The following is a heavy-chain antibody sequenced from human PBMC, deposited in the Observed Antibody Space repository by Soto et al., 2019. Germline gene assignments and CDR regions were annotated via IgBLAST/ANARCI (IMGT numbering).Heavy chain of an antibody. CDR2: INTDGSTI. Sequence: EVQLVESGGGLVQPGGSLRLSCAASGFTFSRYWMHWVRQAPGKGLVWVSRINTDGSTISYTDSVRGRFTISRDNAKSTLYLQMNSLRAEDTTVYYCGRVGVGHWSFDLWGLGTLVTVSS. D-gene: IGHD3-10*01. J-gene: IGHJ2*01. CDR3: GRVGVGHWSFDL. V-gene: IGHV3-74*01. CDR1: GFTFSRYW.